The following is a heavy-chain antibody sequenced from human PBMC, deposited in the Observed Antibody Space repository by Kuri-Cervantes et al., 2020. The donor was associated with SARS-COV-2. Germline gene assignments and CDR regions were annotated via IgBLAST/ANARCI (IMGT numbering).Heavy chain of an antibody. Sequence: GESLKISCAASGFTFNSYGMHWVRQAPGKGLEWVAFIRYDGSNKYYADSVKGRFTISRDNSKNTLYLQMNSLRAEDTAVYYCARDVAVTTRGYMDVWGKGTTVTVSS. J-gene: IGHJ6*03. V-gene: IGHV3-30*02. CDR3: ARDVAVTTRGYMDV. D-gene: IGHD4-11*01. CDR1: GFTFNSYG. CDR2: IRYDGSNK.